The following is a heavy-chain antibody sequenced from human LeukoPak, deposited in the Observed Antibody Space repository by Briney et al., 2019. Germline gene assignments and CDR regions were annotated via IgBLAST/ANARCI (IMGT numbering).Heavy chain of an antibody. J-gene: IGHJ1*01. D-gene: IGHD5/OR15-5a*01. V-gene: IGHV3-7*01. Sequence: GGSLRLSCAASGFTFSSYWMGWVRQAPGKGLEWVANIKQDGSEKYYVDSVKGRFTISGDNAKNSLYLQMNSLGGDDTAIYYCATYNSVNAREFQYWGQGTLVTVPS. CDR1: GFTFSSYW. CDR2: IKQDGSEK. CDR3: ATYNSVNAREFQY.